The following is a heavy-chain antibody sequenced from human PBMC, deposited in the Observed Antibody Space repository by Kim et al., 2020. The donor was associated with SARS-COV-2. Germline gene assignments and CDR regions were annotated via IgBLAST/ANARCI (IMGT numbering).Heavy chain of an antibody. D-gene: IGHD3-10*02. Sequence: GGSLRLSCAASGFTFSSYGMHWVRQAPGKGLEWVAVIWYDGSNKYYADSVKGRFTISRDNSKNTLYLQMNSLRAEDTAVYYCARDLFKQDYYYYGMDVWGQGTTVTVSS. CDR2: IWYDGSNK. J-gene: IGHJ6*02. CDR3: ARDLFKQDYYYYGMDV. V-gene: IGHV3-33*01. CDR1: GFTFSSYG.